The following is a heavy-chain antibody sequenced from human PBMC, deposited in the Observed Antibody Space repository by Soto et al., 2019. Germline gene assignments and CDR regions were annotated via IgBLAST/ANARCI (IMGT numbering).Heavy chain of an antibody. D-gene: IGHD2-15*01. CDR1: GDSVSSYY. J-gene: IGHJ6*02. V-gene: IGHV4-4*07. CDR2: IYISGST. CDR3: VRDCSGGGCYSDYGMDV. Sequence: SETLSLTCTVSGDSVSSYYWSWIRQPAGRGLEWIGRIYISGSTDYDPSLKGRVSMSVDRSKNQFSLKLTSVTAADTAVYYCVRDCSGGGCYSDYGMDVWGQGTTVTVSS.